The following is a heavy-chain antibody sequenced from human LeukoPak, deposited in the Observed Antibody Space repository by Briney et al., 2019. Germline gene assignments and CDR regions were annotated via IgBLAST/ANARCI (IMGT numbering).Heavy chain of an antibody. Sequence: VASVKVSCKASAYTFTSYGITWVRQAPGQGLEWMGWISAYNGNTNYAQKVQGRVTMTTDTSTTTAYMELRSLRSDDTAVYYCAMAWYSSGWMMGAFDIWGQGTMVTVSS. CDR2: ISAYNGNT. D-gene: IGHD6-19*01. J-gene: IGHJ3*02. V-gene: IGHV1-18*01. CDR3: AMAWYSSGWMMGAFDI. CDR1: AYTFTSYG.